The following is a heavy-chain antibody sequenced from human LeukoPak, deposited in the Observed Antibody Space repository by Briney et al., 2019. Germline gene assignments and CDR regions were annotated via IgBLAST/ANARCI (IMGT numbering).Heavy chain of an antibody. Sequence: PSETLSLTCTVSGGSISNGDYYWSWIRQPPGKGLEWIGYIYYSGSTYYNPSLKSRVTISVDTSKNQFSLKLSSVTAADTAVYYCARDSSSWYGFYWGQGTLVTVSS. CDR2: IYYSGST. D-gene: IGHD6-13*01. CDR1: GGSISNGDYY. J-gene: IGHJ4*02. V-gene: IGHV4-30-4*08. CDR3: ARDSSSWYGFY.